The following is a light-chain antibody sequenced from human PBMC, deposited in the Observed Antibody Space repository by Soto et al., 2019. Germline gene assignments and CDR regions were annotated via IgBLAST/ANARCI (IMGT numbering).Light chain of an antibody. CDR3: HQTYSNPRT. J-gene: IGKJ1*01. CDR1: QSIRTY. Sequence: DIQMTQSPSSLSASVGDRVTITCRASQSIRTYLNWYQQKPGKAPKFLIYAASTLQSGVPSRFSGSGSGTDFPLTISSLQPEDFATYYCHQTYSNPRTFGQGTKVEIK. CDR2: AAS. V-gene: IGKV1-39*01.